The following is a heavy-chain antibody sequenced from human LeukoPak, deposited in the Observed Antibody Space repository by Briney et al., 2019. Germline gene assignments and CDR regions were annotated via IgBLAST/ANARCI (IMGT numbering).Heavy chain of an antibody. J-gene: IGHJ4*02. CDR2: ISSSGSTI. V-gene: IGHV3-48*03. D-gene: IGHD6-19*01. Sequence: QPGGSLRLSCAASGFTFSSYEMNWVRQAPGKGLEWVSYISSSGSTIYYADSVKGRFTISRDNAKNSLYLQMNSLRAEDTAAYYCARGGVYSSGWYSLMGPIFDYWGQGTLVTVSS. CDR1: GFTFSSYE. CDR3: ARGGVYSSGWYSLMGPIFDY.